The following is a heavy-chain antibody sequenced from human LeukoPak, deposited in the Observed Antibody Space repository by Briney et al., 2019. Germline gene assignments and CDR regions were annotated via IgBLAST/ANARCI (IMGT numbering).Heavy chain of an antibody. V-gene: IGHV3-23*01. CDR2: ISGSGGST. CDR1: GFTFSSYA. Sequence: PGGSLRLSCAASGFTFSSYAMSWVRQAPGKGLEWVSAISGSGGSTYYADAVKGRFTISKDNSKNALYLQMNSLRAEDTAVYYCAKDIEHHTLFDYWGQGTLVTVSS. D-gene: IGHD1-14*01. J-gene: IGHJ4*02. CDR3: AKDIEHHTLFDY.